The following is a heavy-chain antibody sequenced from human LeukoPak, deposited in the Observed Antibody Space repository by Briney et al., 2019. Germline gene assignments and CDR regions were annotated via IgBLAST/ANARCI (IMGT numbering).Heavy chain of an antibody. CDR1: GFTFSSYA. CDR3: AKSDYGDYGYFDY. D-gene: IGHD4-17*01. Sequence: AGGSLRLSCAASGFTFSSYAMSWVRQAPGKGLEWVSAISGSGGSTYYADSVKGRFTISRDNSKNTLYLQMNSLRAEDTAVYYCAKSDYGDYGYFDYWGQGTLVTVSS. CDR2: ISGSGGST. J-gene: IGHJ4*02. V-gene: IGHV3-23*01.